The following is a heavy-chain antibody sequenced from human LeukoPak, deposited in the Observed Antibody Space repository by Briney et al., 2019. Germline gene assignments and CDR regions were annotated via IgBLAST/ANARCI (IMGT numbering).Heavy chain of an antibody. V-gene: IGHV1-2*02. CDR3: ARSRITMVRGVISPSSP. J-gene: IGHJ5*02. CDR2: INPNSCGT. D-gene: IGHD3-10*01. Sequence: ASVKVSCKASGYTFTGYYMHWVRQAPGQGLEWMGWINPNSCGTNYAQKFQGRVTMTRDTSISTAYMELSRLRSDDTAVYYCARSRITMVRGVISPSSPWGQGTLVTVSS. CDR1: GYTFTGYY.